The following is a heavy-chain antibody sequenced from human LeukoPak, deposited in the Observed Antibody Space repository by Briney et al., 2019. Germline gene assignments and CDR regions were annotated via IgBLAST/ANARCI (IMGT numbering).Heavy chain of an antibody. CDR2: INPDGGAT. D-gene: IGHD4-17*01. CDR3: ARLFGGVTTFDN. J-gene: IGHJ4*02. V-gene: IGHV3-7*01. CDR1: GFTFSAYW. Sequence: PGGSLRLSCVGSGFTFSAYWMSWVRQGPGKGLDWVASINPDGGATSYVDSVRGRFTISRDNAQNSLYLQMNSLSAEDTAVYYCARLFGGVTTFDNWGQGSLVTVSS.